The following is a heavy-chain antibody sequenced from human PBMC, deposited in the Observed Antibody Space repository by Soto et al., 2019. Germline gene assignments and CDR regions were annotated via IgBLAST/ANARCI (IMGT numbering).Heavy chain of an antibody. Sequence: ASVKVSCKTSGNSSSKYTVNWVRQAPRQGLEWLGGIIPRFGTTNYAPTLQDRVTITADESMNTVYMELSSLRSEDTALYYCARGRGLYNSGRSQLDYWGQGTLVTVSS. D-gene: IGHD1-1*01. V-gene: IGHV1-69*13. CDR3: ARGRGLYNSGRSQLDY. CDR2: IIPRFGTT. J-gene: IGHJ4*02. CDR1: GNSSSKYT.